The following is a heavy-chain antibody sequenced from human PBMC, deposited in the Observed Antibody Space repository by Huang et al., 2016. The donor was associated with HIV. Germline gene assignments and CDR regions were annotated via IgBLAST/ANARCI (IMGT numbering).Heavy chain of an antibody. V-gene: IGHV4-61*09. D-gene: IGHD6-19*01. CDR2: SYTSGRT. CDR3: AREALRPGAGIKGYFDY. CDR1: GGSINSVTYY. J-gene: IGHJ4*02. Sequence: QVQLQESGPGLVKPSQTLSLTCTVSGGSINSVTYYWSWIRQPAGKGLEWIGHSYTSGRTNHNPSLKSRVTISVDTSKNQFALKLSSVTAADTAVYYCAREALRPGAGIKGYFDYWGPGTRVTVSS.